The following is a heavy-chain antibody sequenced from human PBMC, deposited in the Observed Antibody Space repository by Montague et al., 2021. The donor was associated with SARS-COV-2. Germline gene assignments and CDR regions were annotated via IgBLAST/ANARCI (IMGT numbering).Heavy chain of an antibody. CDR2: IYYSGTT. D-gene: IGHD3-10*01. V-gene: IGHV4-39*01. CDR1: GGSISSSSYY. CDR3: ARHVRSLMVRGPDFDY. J-gene: IGHJ4*02. Sequence: SETLSLTCTVSGGSISSSSYYWGWIRQPPGKGLEWIGSIYYSGTTYYNPSLKSRVTISVDTSMNQFSLKLSSVTAADTAVYYCARHVRSLMVRGPDFDYWGQGTLVTVSS.